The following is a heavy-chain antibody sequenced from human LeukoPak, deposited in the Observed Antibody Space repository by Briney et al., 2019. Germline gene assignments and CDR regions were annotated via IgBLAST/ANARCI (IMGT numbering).Heavy chain of an antibody. J-gene: IGHJ4*02. CDR1: GFVFSAYG. Sequence: GSLRLSCVASGFVFSAYGMHWVRQAPGKGLEWVAVISLDGSNAFYADTVKGRIIISRDNSKSTLFLQMNSLRGEDTAVYYCAKVSDSGRLEYWGQGTLVTVSS. D-gene: IGHD5/OR15-5a*01. CDR3: AKVSDSGRLEY. CDR2: ISLDGSNA. V-gene: IGHV3-30*18.